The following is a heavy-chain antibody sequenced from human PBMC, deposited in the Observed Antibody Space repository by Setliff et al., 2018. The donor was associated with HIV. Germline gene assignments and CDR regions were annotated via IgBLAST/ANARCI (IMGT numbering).Heavy chain of an antibody. CDR3: TRVMGATTGFHDY. Sequence: ASVKVSCKASGYTFTSYYVHFVRQAPGQGPEWMGIINPNGGSTNYAQNFQGRVTITKDTSASTVYMELSSLRSEDTALYYCTRVMGATTGFHDYWGQGTLVTVSS. CDR2: INPNGGST. V-gene: IGHV1-46*01. D-gene: IGHD1-26*01. J-gene: IGHJ4*02. CDR1: GYTFTSYY.